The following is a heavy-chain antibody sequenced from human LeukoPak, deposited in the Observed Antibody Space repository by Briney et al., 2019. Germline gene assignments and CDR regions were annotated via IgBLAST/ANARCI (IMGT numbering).Heavy chain of an antibody. D-gene: IGHD5-18*01. V-gene: IGHV1-2*02. CDR3: ARGEELWFDY. CDR2: INPDTGGA. Sequence: ASVTVSFKSSGYTFTSYYIHWVRQAPGQGLEWEGLINPDTGGAKYAQKFQGRVTMTRDTSISTAYMELSRLTSDDTAVYFCARGEELWFDYWGQGTLVTVSS. CDR1: GYTFTSYY. J-gene: IGHJ4*02.